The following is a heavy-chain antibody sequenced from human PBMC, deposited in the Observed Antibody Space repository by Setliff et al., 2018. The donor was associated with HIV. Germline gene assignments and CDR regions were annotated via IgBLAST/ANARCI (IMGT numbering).Heavy chain of an antibody. J-gene: IGHJ6*04. CDR3: SRGKGVGGVIITGGLDV. CDR1: APFTTVD. Sequence: ASVKVSCKASAPFTTVDIHWLRRATGQGLEWMGWMNPNSGVSGYGQKFQGRVTMTRDTSISTAYMELSSLTSEDTAVYYCSRGKGVGGVIITGGLDVWGKGTTVTVSS. CDR2: MNPNSGVS. V-gene: IGHV1-8*01. D-gene: IGHD3-10*01.